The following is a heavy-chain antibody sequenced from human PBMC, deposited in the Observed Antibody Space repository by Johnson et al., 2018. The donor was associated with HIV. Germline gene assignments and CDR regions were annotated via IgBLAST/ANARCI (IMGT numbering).Heavy chain of an antibody. D-gene: IGHD3-16*01. V-gene: IGHV3-23*04. CDR3: AKDGAGPDAFDI. CDR1: GFTFSSYA. CDR2: ITASGGTT. J-gene: IGHJ3*02. Sequence: VQLVESGGGVVQPGRSLRLSCAASGFTFSSYAMHWVRQAPGKGLEWVADITASGGTTYYADSVKGRFTVSRDDSKNTLYLQMNSLRAEDTAVYYCAKDGAGPDAFDIWGQGTMVTVSS.